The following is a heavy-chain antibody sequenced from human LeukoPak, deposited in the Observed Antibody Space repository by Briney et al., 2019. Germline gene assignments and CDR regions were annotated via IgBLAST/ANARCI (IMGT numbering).Heavy chain of an antibody. V-gene: IGHV4-39*07. Sequence: SETLSLTCTVSGGSISSSSYYWGWIRQPPGTGLEWIGSIYYSGSTYYNPSLKSRVTISVDRSKNQFSLKLSSVTAADTAVYYCARGGPIFGVADWYFDLWGRGTLVTVSS. CDR2: IYYSGST. CDR3: ARGGPIFGVADWYFDL. J-gene: IGHJ2*01. D-gene: IGHD3-3*01. CDR1: GGSISSSSYY.